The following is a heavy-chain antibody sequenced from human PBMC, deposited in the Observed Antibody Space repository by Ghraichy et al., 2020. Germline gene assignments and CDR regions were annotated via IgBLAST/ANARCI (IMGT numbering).Heavy chain of an antibody. CDR1: GFTFSSYA. V-gene: IGHV3-23*01. CDR3: AKGKERYYYGSGSYFIWFDP. Sequence: GGSLRLSCAASGFTFSSYAMSWVRQAPGKGLEWVSAISGSGGSTYYADSVKGRFTISRDNSKNTLYLQMNSLRAEDTAVYYCAKGKERYYYGSGSYFIWFDPWGQGTLVTVSS. CDR2: ISGSGGST. J-gene: IGHJ5*02. D-gene: IGHD3-10*01.